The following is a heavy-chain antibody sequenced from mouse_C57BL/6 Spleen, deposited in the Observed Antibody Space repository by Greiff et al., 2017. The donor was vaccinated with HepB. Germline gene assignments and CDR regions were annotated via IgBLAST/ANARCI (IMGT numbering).Heavy chain of an antibody. CDR1: GFTFSDYY. CDR3: ARYYSNYVYAMDY. D-gene: IGHD2-5*01. J-gene: IGHJ4*01. V-gene: IGHV5-12*01. Sequence: EVMLVESGGGLVQPGGSLKLSCAASGFTFSDYYMYWVRQTPEKRLEWVAYISNGGGSTYYPDTVKGRFTISRDNAKNTLYLQMSRLKSEDTAMYYCARYYSNYVYAMDYWGQGTSVTVSS. CDR2: ISNGGGST.